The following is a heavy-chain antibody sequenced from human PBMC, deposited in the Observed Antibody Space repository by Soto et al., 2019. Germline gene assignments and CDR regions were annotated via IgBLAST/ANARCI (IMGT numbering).Heavy chain of an antibody. Sequence: SETLCLTGTVSGGSISSYYWSWIRQPPGKGLEWIGYIYYSGCTNYNPSLKSRVTISVDTSKNQFSLKLSSVTAADTAVYYCARGVRWAYFDYWGQGTLVTVSS. D-gene: IGHD4-17*01. CDR2: IYYSGCT. CDR1: GGSISSYY. V-gene: IGHV4-59*01. J-gene: IGHJ4*02. CDR3: ARGVRWAYFDY.